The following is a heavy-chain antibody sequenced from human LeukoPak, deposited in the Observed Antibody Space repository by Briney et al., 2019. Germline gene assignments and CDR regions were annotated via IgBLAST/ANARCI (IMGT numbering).Heavy chain of an antibody. V-gene: IGHV3-30*18. J-gene: IGHJ4*02. CDR2: ISYDGSNK. Sequence: GGSLRLSCAASGFTFSSYGMHWVRQAPGKGLEWVAVISYDGSNKYYADSVKGRFTISRDNSKNTLYLQMNSLRAEDTAVYYCAKDLHDHYYGSGSYYNWGQGTLVTVSS. CDR1: GFTFSSYG. D-gene: IGHD3-10*01. CDR3: AKDLHDHYYGSGSYYN.